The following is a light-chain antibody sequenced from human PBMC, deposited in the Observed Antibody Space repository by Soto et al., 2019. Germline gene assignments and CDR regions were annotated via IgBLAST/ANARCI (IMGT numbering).Light chain of an antibody. CDR1: QSIGSC. J-gene: IGKJ3*01. V-gene: IGKV1-5*01. Sequence: DIQMTQSPSTLSASVGGRVTITCRASQSIGSCVNWYQQKPGKAPKILIYAASSLESGVPSRFSGSGSGTVFTLTISTLQPDDFATYHCQVYNSNTSTFGPGTKVEI. CDR2: AAS. CDR3: QVYNSNTST.